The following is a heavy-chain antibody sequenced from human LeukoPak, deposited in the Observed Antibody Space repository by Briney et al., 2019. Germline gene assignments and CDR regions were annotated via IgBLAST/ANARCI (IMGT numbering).Heavy chain of an antibody. D-gene: IGHD2-2*01. V-gene: IGHV1-3*01. CDR2: INAGDGST. CDR1: GYTFAKYA. Sequence: ALVKVSCKASGYTFAKYAIHWVRQAPGQRLEWMGWINAGDGSTRYSQKFHGGVTITRDTSASTAYMELSSLRSEDTAVYHCARSILVVPVASHLNYGVDVWGQGTTVTVSS. CDR3: ARSILVVPVASHLNYGVDV. J-gene: IGHJ6*02.